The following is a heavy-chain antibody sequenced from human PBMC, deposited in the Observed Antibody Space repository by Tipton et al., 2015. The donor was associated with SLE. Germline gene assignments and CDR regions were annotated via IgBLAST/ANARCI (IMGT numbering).Heavy chain of an antibody. D-gene: IGHD5-18*01. CDR2: INPDSGGT. CDR1: GYTFTGYY. CDR3: ASGRGSFGDY. J-gene: IGHJ4*02. Sequence: SGAEVKVSCKASGYTFTGYYIHWVRQAPGQGLEWMGWINPDSGGTTYAQNFQGRVTMTRDTSISTAYMELRSDDTAVYYCASGRGSFGDYWGQGTLVTVSS. V-gene: IGHV1-2*02.